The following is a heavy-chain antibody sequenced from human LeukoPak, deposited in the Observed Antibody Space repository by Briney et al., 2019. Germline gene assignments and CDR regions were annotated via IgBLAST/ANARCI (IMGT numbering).Heavy chain of an antibody. V-gene: IGHV3-53*01. J-gene: IGHJ4*02. CDR2: IYSGGST. Sequence: QPGGSLRLSCAASGFTFSSYAMSWVRQAPGKGLEWVSVIYSGGSTYYADSVKGRFTISRDNSKNTLYLQMNSLRAEDTAVYYCARAAYVAIDYWGQGTLVTVSS. CDR1: GFTFSSYA. D-gene: IGHD3-16*01. CDR3: ARAAYVAIDY.